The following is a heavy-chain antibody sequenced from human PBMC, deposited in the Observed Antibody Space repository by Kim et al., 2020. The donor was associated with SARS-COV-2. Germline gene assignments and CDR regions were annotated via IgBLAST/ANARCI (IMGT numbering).Heavy chain of an antibody. Sequence: SETLSLTCTVSGGSISSSSYYWGWIRQPPGKGLEWIGSIYYSGSTYYNPSLKSRVTISVDTSKNQFSLKLSSVTAADTAVYYFARHGPFGWQLVYNWFDPWGQGTLVTVSS. V-gene: IGHV4-39*01. J-gene: IGHJ5*02. CDR3: ARHGPFGWQLVYNWFDP. CDR1: GGSISSSSYY. CDR2: IYYSGST. D-gene: IGHD6-6*01.